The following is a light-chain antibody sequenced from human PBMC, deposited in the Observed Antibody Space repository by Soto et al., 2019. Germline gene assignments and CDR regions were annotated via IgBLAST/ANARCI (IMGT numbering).Light chain of an antibody. CDR1: QSVSSS. CDR3: QQRSNWPLT. V-gene: IGKV3-11*01. Sequence: IVLTQSPAILSLSPGERATLSCRASQSVSSSLAWYQQKPGQAPRLLIYDASNRATGIPVRFSGSGSGADFTLTISSLEPEDFAVYYCQQRSNWPLTFGGGTKVEIK. J-gene: IGKJ4*01. CDR2: DAS.